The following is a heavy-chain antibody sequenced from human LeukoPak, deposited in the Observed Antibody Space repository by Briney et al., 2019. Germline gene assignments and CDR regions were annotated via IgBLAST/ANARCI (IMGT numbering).Heavy chain of an antibody. Sequence: GSLRLSCAASGFTFSNYAMHWVRQAPGKGLEWVAIIWYDGSNKYYADSVKGRFTISRDTSKNTLYMQMDSLRAEDTAVYYCASGDTTGYSGDAFNIWGQGTMVTVSS. J-gene: IGHJ3*02. CDR1: GFTFSNYA. CDR3: ASGDTTGYSGDAFNI. CDR2: IWYDGSNK. D-gene: IGHD3-22*01. V-gene: IGHV3-33*08.